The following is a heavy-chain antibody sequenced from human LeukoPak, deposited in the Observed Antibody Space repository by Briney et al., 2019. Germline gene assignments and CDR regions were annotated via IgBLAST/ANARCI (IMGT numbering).Heavy chain of an antibody. V-gene: IGHV4-30-2*01. J-gene: IGHJ1*01. CDR2: IYHSGST. Sequence: PSQTLSLTCTVSGASISSGGYYWSWIRQPPGKGLEWIGYIYHSGSTYYSPSLKSRVIMSLDRSKNQFSLNLSSVTAADTAVYYCASVARGYFQHWGQGTLVTVSS. CDR3: ASVARGYFQH. CDR1: GASISSGGYY. D-gene: IGHD3-10*01.